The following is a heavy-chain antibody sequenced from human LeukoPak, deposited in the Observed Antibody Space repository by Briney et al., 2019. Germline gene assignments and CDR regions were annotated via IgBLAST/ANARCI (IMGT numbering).Heavy chain of an antibody. V-gene: IGHV1-2*02. Sequence: ASVKVSCKASGYTFTGYYMHWVRQAPGQGLEWMGWINPNSGGTNYAQKFQGRVTMTRDTPISTAYMELSRLRSDDTAVYYCARDQHIVVVPAAIGYYYYYMDVWGKGTTVTVSS. J-gene: IGHJ6*03. CDR1: GYTFTGYY. D-gene: IGHD2-2*02. CDR2: INPNSGGT. CDR3: ARDQHIVVVPAAIGYYYYYMDV.